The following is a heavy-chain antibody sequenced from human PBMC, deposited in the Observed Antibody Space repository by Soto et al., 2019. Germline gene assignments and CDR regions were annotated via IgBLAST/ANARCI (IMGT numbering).Heavy chain of an antibody. Sequence: GGSLRLSCAASGFTFSNYSMNLIRQAPGKGLEWVSYINYGSSTIYYADSVKGRFTISRDNAKNSLYLQMNSLRDEDTAVYYCARDKPYYDSSGYYFDYWGQGALVTVSS. CDR2: INYGSSTI. V-gene: IGHV3-48*02. CDR1: GFTFSNYS. CDR3: ARDKPYYDSSGYYFDY. J-gene: IGHJ4*02. D-gene: IGHD3-22*01.